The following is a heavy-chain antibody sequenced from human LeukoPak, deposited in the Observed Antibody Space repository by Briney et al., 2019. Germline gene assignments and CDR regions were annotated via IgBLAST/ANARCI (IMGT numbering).Heavy chain of an antibody. V-gene: IGHV4-59*01. Sequence: KTSETLSLTCTVSGGSISSYYWSWIRQPPGKGLEGIGYIYYSGTTNYNPSLQSRVTLSVDTSKSQFSLKLSYVTAADTAVFYCAREPGNYYLDYWRQATLVTVSS. J-gene: IGHJ4*02. CDR1: GGSISSYY. D-gene: IGHD3-10*01. CDR3: AREPGNYYLDY. CDR2: IYYSGTT.